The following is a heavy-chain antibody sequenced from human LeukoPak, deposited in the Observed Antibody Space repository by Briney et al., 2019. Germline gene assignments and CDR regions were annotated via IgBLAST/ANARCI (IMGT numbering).Heavy chain of an antibody. V-gene: IGHV3-7*01. CDR3: VRDPESSAFDL. CDR2: IKQDGSVK. J-gene: IGHJ4*02. Sequence: GGSLRLSCAASGFSFSTYFMSRVRQTPEKGLEFVANIKQDGSVKNYMDSLKGRSTISRDNARESLYLEINSLRVDDTAVYFCVRDPESSAFDLWGQGALVTVSS. CDR1: GFSFSTYF.